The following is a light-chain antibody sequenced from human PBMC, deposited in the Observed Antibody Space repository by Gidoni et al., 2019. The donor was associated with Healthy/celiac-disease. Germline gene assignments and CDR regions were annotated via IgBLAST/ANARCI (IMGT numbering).Light chain of an antibody. J-gene: IGKJ4*01. CDR3: QQCYSYPLT. V-gene: IGKV1-8*01. CDR2: AAS. CDR1: QGISSY. Sequence: AIRMTQPPSSFSASTGDRVTITCRASQGISSYLYWYQQKPGKAPKLLIYAASTLQSGVPSRFSGSGSGTDFTLTISCLQSEDFATYYCQQCYSYPLTFGGGTKVEIK.